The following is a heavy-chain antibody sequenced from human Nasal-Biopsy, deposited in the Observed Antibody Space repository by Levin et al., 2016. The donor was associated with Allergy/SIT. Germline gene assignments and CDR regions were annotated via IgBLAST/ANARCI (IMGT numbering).Heavy chain of an antibody. J-gene: IGHJ3*02. CDR3: ARGSYCTSTTCYTETDAFDM. Sequence: SAKGRFTISRDNSKNTLYLQMNTLRPEDTAVYYCARGSYCTSTTCYTETDAFDMWGQGTMVVVSS. V-gene: IGHV3-30*06. D-gene: IGHD2-2*01.